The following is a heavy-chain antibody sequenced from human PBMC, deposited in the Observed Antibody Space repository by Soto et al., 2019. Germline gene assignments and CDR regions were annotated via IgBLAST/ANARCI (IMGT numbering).Heavy chain of an antibody. V-gene: IGHV3-74*01. Sequence: GSLRLSCEASRFTFSNYWMHWVRQAPGKGLMWVSRINGDGSSTIYADSVRGRFTLSRDNTKNTLYLQMNSLRAEDTAIYYCARANYYDSSGYYHDYWGQGTLVTVSS. D-gene: IGHD3-22*01. CDR1: RFTFSNYW. J-gene: IGHJ4*02. CDR2: INGDGSST. CDR3: ARANYYDSSGYYHDY.